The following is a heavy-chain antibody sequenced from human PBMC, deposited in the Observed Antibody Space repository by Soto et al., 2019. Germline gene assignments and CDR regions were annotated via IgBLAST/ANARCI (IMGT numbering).Heavy chain of an antibody. V-gene: IGHV4-59*01. CDR2: IYYSGST. D-gene: IGHD2-15*01. Sequence: PSETLSLTCTVSGGSISSYYWSWIRQPPGKGLEWIGYIYYSGSTNYNPSLKSRVTISVDTSKNQFSLKLSSVTAADTAVYYCARGVLSDSGTCYWGRGTLVTVSS. CDR1: GGSISSYY. CDR3: ARGVLSDSGTCY. J-gene: IGHJ4*02.